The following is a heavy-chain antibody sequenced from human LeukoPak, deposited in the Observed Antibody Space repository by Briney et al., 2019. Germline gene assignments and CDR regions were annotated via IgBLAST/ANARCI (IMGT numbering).Heavy chain of an antibody. J-gene: IGHJ6*02. CDR1: GFTFSSNG. Sequence: GGSLRLSCAASGFTFSSNGMHWVRQAPGKGLEWVSAISGSGGSTYFADSVKGRFTISRDNSKNTLYLQMSNLRAEDTAVYFCARGGGLDVWGQGATVTVSS. CDR2: ISGSGGST. D-gene: IGHD3-16*01. CDR3: ARGGGLDV. V-gene: IGHV3-23*01.